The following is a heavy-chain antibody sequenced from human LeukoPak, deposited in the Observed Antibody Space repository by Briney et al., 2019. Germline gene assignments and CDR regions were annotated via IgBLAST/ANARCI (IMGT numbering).Heavy chain of an antibody. V-gene: IGHV3-21*06. CDR3: ATETNGRHYDY. CDR2: IGPTGSDR. J-gene: IGHJ4*02. CDR1: GLTFSTSG. D-gene: IGHD1-14*01. Sequence: GGSLRLSCTAAGLTFSTSGFNWVRQAPGKGLEWVASIGPTGSDRYHADSIKGRFTISRDNANNFLYLQMNSLRVEDTAVYYCATETNGRHYDYWGQGTLLTVSS.